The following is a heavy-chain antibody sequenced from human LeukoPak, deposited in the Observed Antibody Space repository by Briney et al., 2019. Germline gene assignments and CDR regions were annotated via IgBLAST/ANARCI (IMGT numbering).Heavy chain of an antibody. CDR2: IHTSSTST. Sequence: PGGSLRLSCAAAGYIYSDYHMMGAGQAPGKGLEWISFIHTSSTSTAYADSVKGRFTISRDDATNSLFLQMNSLRADDTAIYYCTRDISAVERAMDVWGQGTTVTVS. CDR3: TRDISAVERAMDV. J-gene: IGHJ6*02. CDR1: GYIYSDYH. D-gene: IGHD3-10*01. V-gene: IGHV3-11*05.